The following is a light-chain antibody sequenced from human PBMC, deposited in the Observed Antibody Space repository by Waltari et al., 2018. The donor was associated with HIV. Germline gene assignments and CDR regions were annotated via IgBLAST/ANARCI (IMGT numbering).Light chain of an antibody. CDR1: SSNIGSNI. Sequence: QSVLTQPPSASGTPGQRVTISCSGSSSNIGSNIVNWYQQLPGTAPKLRIYSNNPRPAGVPDRFSGSKSGTSASQAISGLQSEDEADYYCAAWDDSLNGWVFGGGTKLTVL. CDR3: AAWDDSLNGWV. CDR2: SNN. J-gene: IGLJ3*02. V-gene: IGLV1-44*01.